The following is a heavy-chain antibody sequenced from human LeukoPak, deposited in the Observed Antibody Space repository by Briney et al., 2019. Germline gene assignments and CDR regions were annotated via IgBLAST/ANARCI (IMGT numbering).Heavy chain of an antibody. J-gene: IGHJ4*02. V-gene: IGHV5-51*01. CDR3: VRQNYDILTGYNVYYFDS. D-gene: IGHD3-9*01. Sequence: GESLKISCKGSGYTFTSYWIGWVRQMPGKGLVWMGIIYPGDSETKYSPSFLGQVTISADKSISTASLHWSSLKASATAMYYCVRQNYDILTGYNVYYFDSWGPGTLVTVSS. CDR2: IYPGDSET. CDR1: GYTFTSYW.